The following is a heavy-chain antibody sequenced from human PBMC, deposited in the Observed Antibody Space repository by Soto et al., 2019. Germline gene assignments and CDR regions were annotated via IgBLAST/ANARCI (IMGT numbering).Heavy chain of an antibody. CDR2: IYYSGST. CDR1: GGSISSGDYY. CDR3: ARNSRLIAAPSWFDP. V-gene: IGHV4-30-4*01. Sequence: SETLSLTCTVSGGSISSGDYYWSWIRPPPGKGLEWLGYIYYSGSTYYNPSLKRRVTISVDTSKNQFSLKLSSVTAADTAVYYCARNSRLIAAPSWFDPWGQGTLVTVSS. J-gene: IGHJ5*02. D-gene: IGHD6-13*01.